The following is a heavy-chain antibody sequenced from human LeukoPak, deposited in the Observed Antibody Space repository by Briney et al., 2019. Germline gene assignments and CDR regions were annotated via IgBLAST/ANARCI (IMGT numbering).Heavy chain of an antibody. D-gene: IGHD3-22*01. V-gene: IGHV3-74*01. CDR1: GFTFSSYFW. CDR2: IKSDGSSS. Sequence: GGSLRLSCAASGFTFSSYFWMHWVRQAPGKGLVWVSRIKSDGSSSTYADSMKGRFTISRDSAKNTLYLQMNSLRVEDTAVYYCARDYYSSFDNWGQGTLVTVSS. J-gene: IGHJ4*02. CDR3: ARDYYSSFDN.